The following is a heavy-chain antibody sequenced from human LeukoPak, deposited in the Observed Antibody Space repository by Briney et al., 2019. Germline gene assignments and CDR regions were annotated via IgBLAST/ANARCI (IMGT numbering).Heavy chain of an antibody. CDR3: ARARSQYCSGGGCSPAGYYYYGMDV. V-gene: IGHV3-48*04. D-gene: IGHD2-15*01. J-gene: IGHJ6*02. CDR2: ISSSSSTI. CDR1: GFTFSTYI. Sequence: PGESLRLSCAASGFTFSTYIMNWVRQAPGKGLEWVSYISSSSSTIYYADSVKGRFTISRDSARSSLYLQMNSLRAEDTAVYYCARARSQYCSGGGCSPAGYYYYGMDVWGQGTTVTVSS.